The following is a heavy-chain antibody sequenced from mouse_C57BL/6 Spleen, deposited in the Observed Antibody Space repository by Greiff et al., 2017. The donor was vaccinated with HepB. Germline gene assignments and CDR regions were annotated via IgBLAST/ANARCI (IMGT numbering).Heavy chain of an antibody. CDR1: GYTFTSYD. D-gene: IGHD1-1*01. CDR3: ARDMYYYGSSPYYFDY. J-gene: IGHJ2*01. Sequence: QVQLQQSGPELVKPGASVKLSCKASGYTFTSYDINWVKQRPGQGLEWIGWIYPRDGSTKYNEKFKGKATLTVDTSSSTAYMELHSLTSEDSAVYFCARDMYYYGSSPYYFDYWGQGTTLTVSS. CDR2: IYPRDGST. V-gene: IGHV1-85*01.